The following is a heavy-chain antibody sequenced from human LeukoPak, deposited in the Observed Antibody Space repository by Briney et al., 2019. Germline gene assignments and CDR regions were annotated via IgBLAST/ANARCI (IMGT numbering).Heavy chain of an antibody. Sequence: GGSLRLSCAASGFTFSSYEMNWVRQAPGKGLEWVAVMSYDGSNKYYADSVKGRFTISRDNSKNTLYLQMSSLRAEDTAVYYCAKPYRNCSGGSCYSTFLDVWGKGTTVTISS. CDR2: MSYDGSNK. CDR3: AKPYRNCSGGSCYSTFLDV. D-gene: IGHD2-15*01. V-gene: IGHV3-30*18. CDR1: GFTFSSYE. J-gene: IGHJ6*04.